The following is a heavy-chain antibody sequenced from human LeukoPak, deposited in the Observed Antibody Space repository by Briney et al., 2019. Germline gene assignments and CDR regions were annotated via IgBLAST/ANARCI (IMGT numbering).Heavy chain of an antibody. J-gene: IGHJ3*02. D-gene: IGHD2-2*01. CDR2: IYYSGST. V-gene: IGHV4-39*01. Sequence: PSETLSLTCTVSGGSISSSSYYWGWIRQPPGKGLEWIGSIYYSGSTYYNPSLKSRVTISVDTSKNQFSLKLSSVTAADTAVYYCRTYCSSTSCYSLDAFDIWGQGTMVTVSS. CDR1: GGSISSSSYY. CDR3: RTYCSSTSCYSLDAFDI.